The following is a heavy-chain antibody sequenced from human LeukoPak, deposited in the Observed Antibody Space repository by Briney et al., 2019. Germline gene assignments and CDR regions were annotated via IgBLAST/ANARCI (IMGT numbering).Heavy chain of an antibody. CDR2: IYYSGST. J-gene: IGHJ5*02. V-gene: IGHV4-59*01. CDR3: ARGGDSSGYYSA. CDR1: GGSISSYY. Sequence: SETLSLICTVSGGSISSYYWSWIRQPPGKGLEWIGYIYYSGSTNYNPSLKSRVTISVDTSKNQFSLKLSSVTAADTAVYYCARGGDSSGYYSAWGQGTLVTVSS. D-gene: IGHD3-22*01.